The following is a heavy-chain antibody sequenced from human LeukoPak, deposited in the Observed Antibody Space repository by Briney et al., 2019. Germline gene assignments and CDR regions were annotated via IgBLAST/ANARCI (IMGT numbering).Heavy chain of an antibody. CDR3: ARHPVYAIGWFDP. CDR1: GYSFTSYW. CDR2: IYPGDSDT. J-gene: IGHJ5*02. Sequence: KHGESLRISCKGSGYSFTSYWIGWVRQMPGKGLEWMGIIYPGDSDTRYSPSFQGQVTISADKSISTAYLQWSSLKASDTAMYYCARHPVYAIGWFDPWGQGTLVTVSS. V-gene: IGHV5-51*01. D-gene: IGHD2-8*01.